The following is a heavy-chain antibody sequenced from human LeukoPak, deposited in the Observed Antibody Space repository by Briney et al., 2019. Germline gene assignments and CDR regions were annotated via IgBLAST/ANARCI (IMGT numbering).Heavy chain of an antibody. D-gene: IGHD3-22*01. CDR2: IYHSGST. J-gene: IGHJ4*02. CDR3: ARTDSSGYYDYFDY. V-gene: IGHV4-30-2*02. Sequence: SQTLSLTCAVSGGSISSGGYSWSWIRQPPGKGLEWIGYIYHSGSTYYNPSLKSRVTISVDTSKNQFSLKLSSVTAADTAVYYCARTDSSGYYDYFDYWGQGTLVTVSS. CDR1: GGSISSGGYS.